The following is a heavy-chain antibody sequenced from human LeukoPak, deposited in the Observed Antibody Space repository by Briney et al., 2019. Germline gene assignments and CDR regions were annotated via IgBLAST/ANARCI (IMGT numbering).Heavy chain of an antibody. Sequence: GGSLRLSCAASGFTFSSYEMNWVRQGPGKGLEWVSSISGNSGSTYYADSVKGRFTISRDNSKNTVYLQMNSLRAEDTAVYYCAKVSAWAMVGATYFDYWGQGTLVTVSS. D-gene: IGHD1-26*01. CDR2: ISGNSGST. J-gene: IGHJ4*02. V-gene: IGHV3-23*01. CDR3: AKVSAWAMVGATYFDY. CDR1: GFTFSSYE.